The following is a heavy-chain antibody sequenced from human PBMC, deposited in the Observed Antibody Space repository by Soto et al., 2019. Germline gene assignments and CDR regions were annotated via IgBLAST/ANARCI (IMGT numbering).Heavy chain of an antibody. J-gene: IGHJ5*02. CDR3: ARYGTMVRGDPQDPWFDP. D-gene: IGHD3-10*01. Sequence: QITLKESGPPLVKPTQTLTLTCTFSGFSLSTSGVGVGWIRQPPGKALEWLALIYWDDDKRYSPSLKSRLTITKDTSKNQVVLTMTNMDPVDTATYYCARYGTMVRGDPQDPWFDPWGQGTLVTVSS. CDR1: GFSLSTSGVG. V-gene: IGHV2-5*02. CDR2: IYWDDDK.